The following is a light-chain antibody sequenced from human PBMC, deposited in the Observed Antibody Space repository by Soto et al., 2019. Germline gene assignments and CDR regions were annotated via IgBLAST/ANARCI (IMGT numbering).Light chain of an antibody. CDR1: SGHSSYA. J-gene: IGLJ2*01. CDR3: QTWGTVV. Sequence: QSVLTQSPSASASLGASVKLTCTLSSGHSSYAIAWHQQQPGKGPRYLMKVNSDGSHNKGDGIPDRFSGSSSGAERYVTISSLQSEDEADYYCQTWGTVVFGGGTKLTVL. CDR2: VNSDGSH. V-gene: IGLV4-69*01.